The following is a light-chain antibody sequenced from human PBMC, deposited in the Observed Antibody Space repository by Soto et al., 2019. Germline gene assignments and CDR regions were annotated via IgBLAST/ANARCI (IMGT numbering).Light chain of an antibody. CDR3: CSYTTSNTRQIV. Sequence: QSALTQPASVSGSPGQSITISCTGTSSDGGGYNYVSWYQQHPGKAPKFMIYDVSNRPSGVSNRFSGSKSGNTASLTISGLQAEDEADYYCCSYTTSNTRQIVFGTGTKLTFL. V-gene: IGLV2-14*01. J-gene: IGLJ1*01. CDR1: SSDGGGYNY. CDR2: DVS.